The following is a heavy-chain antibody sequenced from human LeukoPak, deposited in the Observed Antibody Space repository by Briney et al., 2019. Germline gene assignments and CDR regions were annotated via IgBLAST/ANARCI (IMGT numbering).Heavy chain of an antibody. CDR1: GGSVSSGPYY. V-gene: IGHV4-61*01. D-gene: IGHD5-24*01. J-gene: IGHJ4*02. Sequence: SSETLSLTCTASGGSVSSGPYYWSWIRQPPGKGLEWSWYISYGGGTYYRPSLKSRVTISVDTSKNQFSLKLSSVTAADTAVYFCARTRDGNSRYFDSWGQGTLVTVSS. CDR3: ARTRDGNSRYFDS. CDR2: ISYGGGT.